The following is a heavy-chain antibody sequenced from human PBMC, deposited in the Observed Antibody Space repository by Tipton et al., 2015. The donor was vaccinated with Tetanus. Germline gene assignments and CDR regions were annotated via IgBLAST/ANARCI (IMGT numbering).Heavy chain of an antibody. Sequence: TLSLTCTVSGGSINNNYWSWIRQPAGKGLEWIGYIYYSGSTNYNPSLKSRVTISVDTSKNQFSLKLSSVTAADTAVYYCARDPSGGVRYFDYWGQGTLVTVSS. D-gene: IGHD2-8*01. J-gene: IGHJ4*02. CDR1: GGSINNNY. CDR3: ARDPSGGVRYFDY. CDR2: IYYSGST. V-gene: IGHV4-59*01.